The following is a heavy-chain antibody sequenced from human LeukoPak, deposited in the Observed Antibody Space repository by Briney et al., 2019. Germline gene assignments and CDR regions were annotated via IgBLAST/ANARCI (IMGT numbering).Heavy chain of an antibody. Sequence: GGSLRLSCAASGFTFSDYYMSWIRQAPGKGLEWVSYISSSGSTIYYADSVKGRFTSSRDNAKNSLYLQMNSLRAEDTAVYYCARDWRDYGDFTGLDPWGQGTLVTVSS. D-gene: IGHD4-17*01. CDR2: ISSSGSTI. CDR3: ARDWRDYGDFTGLDP. V-gene: IGHV3-11*04. J-gene: IGHJ5*02. CDR1: GFTFSDYY.